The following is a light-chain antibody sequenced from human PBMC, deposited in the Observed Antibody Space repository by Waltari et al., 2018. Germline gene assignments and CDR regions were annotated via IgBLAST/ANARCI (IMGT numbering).Light chain of an antibody. CDR3: QQSYSTPRT. CDR1: QSISSY. J-gene: IGKJ2*02. Sequence: DIQMTQSPSSLSASVGDRVTITCRASQSISSYLNCYQQKPGKAPKPLIYAASSLQSGVPSRFRGSGSGTDFTLTISSLQPEDFATYYCQQSYSTPRTFGQGTKLEIK. CDR2: AAS. V-gene: IGKV1-39*01.